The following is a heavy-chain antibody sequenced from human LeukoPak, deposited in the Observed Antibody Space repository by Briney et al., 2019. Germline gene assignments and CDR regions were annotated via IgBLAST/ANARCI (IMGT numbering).Heavy chain of an antibody. CDR1: GFPYSDYY. D-gene: IGHD2-8*01. J-gene: IGHJ3*02. CDR2: ISSSGSTI. CDR3: ARGVVPRRDGFDI. V-gene: IGHV3-11*01. Sequence: GGSLRLSCAASGFPYSDYYMSWTRQAPGEGLEWGSYISSSGSTIYYADSVKGRFTISRDNAKNSLYLQMNSLRAEDTAVYYCARGVVPRRDGFDIWGQGTMVTVSS.